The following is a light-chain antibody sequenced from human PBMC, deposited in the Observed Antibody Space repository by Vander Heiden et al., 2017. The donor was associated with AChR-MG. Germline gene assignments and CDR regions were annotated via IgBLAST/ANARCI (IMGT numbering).Light chain of an antibody. V-gene: IGKV3-15*01. CDR1: QTVNSN. Sequence: EIVMTPSPATLSVSPGERATLPCRASQTVNSNLAWYQQKPGQAPRLVIYGASARATDIPARFSGSGSGTEFTLTISSLESEDFAVYYCQQYKNWPLTFGGGTEVEIK. CDR3: QQYKNWPLT. CDR2: GAS. J-gene: IGKJ4*01.